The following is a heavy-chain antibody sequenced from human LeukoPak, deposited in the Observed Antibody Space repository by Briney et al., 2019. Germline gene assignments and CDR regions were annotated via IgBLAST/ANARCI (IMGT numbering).Heavy chain of an antibody. CDR1: GGSFSGYY. V-gene: IGHV4-34*01. Sequence: SETLSLTCAVYGGSFSGYYWSWIRQPPGKGLEWIGEINQSGSTNYNPSLKSRVTISVDTSKNQFSQKLSSVTAADTAVYYCAISRDGYNNFDYWGQGTLVAVPS. CDR2: INQSGST. CDR3: AISRDGYNNFDY. D-gene: IGHD5-24*01. J-gene: IGHJ4*02.